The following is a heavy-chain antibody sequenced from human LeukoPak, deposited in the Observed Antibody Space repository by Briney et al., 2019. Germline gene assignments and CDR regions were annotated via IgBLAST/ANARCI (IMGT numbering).Heavy chain of an antibody. J-gene: IGHJ4*02. Sequence: GGSLRLSCEASGFTLSRFVMTWGRHAPGKGLEWVSAIRESGSNTYYTDSVKGRFTISRDNSKNTLYLQLNSLRAEDTGVYYCAKGGHFDYWGQGTLVTVSS. CDR2: IRESGSNT. V-gene: IGHV3-23*01. CDR1: GFTLSRFV. CDR3: AKGGHFDY. D-gene: IGHD5-12*01.